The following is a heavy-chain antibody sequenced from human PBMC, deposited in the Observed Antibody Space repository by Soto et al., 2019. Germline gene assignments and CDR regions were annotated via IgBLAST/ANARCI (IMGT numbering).Heavy chain of an antibody. Sequence: ASVKVSCKASGYTFTSYGIHWVRQAPGQRLEWMGWIDAANGDTKYSPKFQGRVTITRDTSASTAYMELSSLRSEDTAVYYCVRRHVSATGIDWFDPGGQGTLVTGSP. CDR1: GYTFTSYG. V-gene: IGHV1-3*01. J-gene: IGHJ5*02. CDR2: IDAANGDT. CDR3: VRRHVSATGIDWFDP. D-gene: IGHD6-13*01.